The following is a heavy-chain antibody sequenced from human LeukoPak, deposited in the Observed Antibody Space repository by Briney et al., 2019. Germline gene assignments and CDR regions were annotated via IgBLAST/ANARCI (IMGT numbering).Heavy chain of an antibody. J-gene: IGHJ4*02. D-gene: IGHD3-3*01. CDR1: GGTFSSYA. CDR2: IIPILGIA. CDR3: ARDAYYDFWSGYSKARPGGDY. Sequence: SVKVSCKASGGTFSSYAISWVRQAPGQGLEWMGRIIPILGIANYAQKFQGRVTITADKSTSTAYMELSGLRSEDTAVYYCARDAYYDFWSGYSKARPGGDYWGQGTLVTVSS. V-gene: IGHV1-69*04.